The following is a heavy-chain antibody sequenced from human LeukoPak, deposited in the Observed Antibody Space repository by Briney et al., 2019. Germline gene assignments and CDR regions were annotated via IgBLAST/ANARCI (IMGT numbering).Heavy chain of an antibody. V-gene: IGHV3-66*01. CDR1: GFTVSSNY. Sequence: GGSLRLPCAASGFTVSSNYMSWVRQAPGKGLEWVSVIYSGGSTYYADSVKGRFTISRDNSKNTLYLQMNSLRAEDTAVYYCARGTAMAHDAFDIWGQGTMVTVSS. CDR3: ARGTAMAHDAFDI. J-gene: IGHJ3*02. D-gene: IGHD5-18*01. CDR2: IYSGGST.